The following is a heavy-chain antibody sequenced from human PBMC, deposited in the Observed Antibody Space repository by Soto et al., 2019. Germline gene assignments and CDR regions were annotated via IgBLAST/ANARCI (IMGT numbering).Heavy chain of an antibody. CDR2: IYHNGST. Sequence: QVQLQESGPGLVKPSEILSLTCSVSGGSMSSYYWTWIRQPPGKGLEWIGYIYHNGSTNYNPSLKPRVTISIDTSKNQFSLKLSSVTAADTAVYYCARHNRQVAGTFDIWGQGTMVTVSS. J-gene: IGHJ3*02. CDR3: ARHNRQVAGTFDI. CDR1: GGSMSSYY. V-gene: IGHV4-59*08. D-gene: IGHD2-15*01.